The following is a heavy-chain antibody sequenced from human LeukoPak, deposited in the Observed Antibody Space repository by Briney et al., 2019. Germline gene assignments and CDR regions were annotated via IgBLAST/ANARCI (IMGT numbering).Heavy chain of an antibody. Sequence: GGSLRLSCVASEFTLSSYWMSWVRQAPGRGLEWVANIKQDGREIYYVDSVKGRFTISRDNAKKSLYLQMNSLRAEDTAVYYCARSYSRFDYWGQGTLVTASS. V-gene: IGHV3-7*01. CDR3: ARSYSRFDY. D-gene: IGHD6-13*01. CDR2: IKQDGREI. CDR1: EFTLSSYW. J-gene: IGHJ4*02.